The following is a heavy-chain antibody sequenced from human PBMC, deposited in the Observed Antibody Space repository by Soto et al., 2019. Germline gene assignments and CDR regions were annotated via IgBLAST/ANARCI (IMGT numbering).Heavy chain of an antibody. V-gene: IGHV3-74*01. CDR3: ARAEKGYSSSYYYYYYMDV. J-gene: IGHJ6*03. CDR2: INSDGSST. CDR1: GFTFSSYW. Sequence: GGSQRLSCAASGFTFSSYWMHWVRQAPGKGLVWVSRINSDGSSTSYADSVKGRFTISRDNAKNTLYLQMNSLRAEDTAVYYCARAEKGYSSSYYYYYYMDVWGKGTTVTVSS. D-gene: IGHD6-6*01.